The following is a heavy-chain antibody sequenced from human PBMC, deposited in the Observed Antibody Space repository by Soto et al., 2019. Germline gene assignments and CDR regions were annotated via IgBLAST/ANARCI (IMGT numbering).Heavy chain of an antibody. V-gene: IGHV5-51*01. D-gene: IGHD3-16*01. J-gene: IGHJ6*02. CDR1: GYNFAGYW. Sequence: GESLKISCKGSGYNFAGYWIAWVRQMPGKGLELMGIIYPSDSDTRYRPSFQGQVTISADKSISSAYLQWSSLKASDPAMYYCARQNRMIDYYYYYGMDVWGQGTTVTVSS. CDR3: ARQNRMIDYYYYYGMDV. CDR2: IYPSDSDT.